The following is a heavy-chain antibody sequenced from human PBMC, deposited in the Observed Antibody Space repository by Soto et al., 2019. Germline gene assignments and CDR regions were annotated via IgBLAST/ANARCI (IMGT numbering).Heavy chain of an antibody. CDR3: ASVYGTDYGLDY. Sequence: PSETLSLTCTVSGAPMNRYYWSWIRQPPGKALEWIGYIFNSETSRYNPSLRSRIAMSVDRSKNQFSLTMTSLTAADTAVYFCASVYGTDYGLDYWGQGALVNVSS. J-gene: IGHJ4*02. D-gene: IGHD4-17*01. CDR1: GAPMNRYY. CDR2: IFNSETS. V-gene: IGHV4-59*01.